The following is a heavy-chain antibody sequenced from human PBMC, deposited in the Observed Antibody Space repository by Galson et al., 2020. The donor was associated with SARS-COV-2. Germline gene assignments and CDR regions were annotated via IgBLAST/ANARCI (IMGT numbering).Heavy chain of an antibody. CDR3: ARASELRYFDWLFSVLDY. D-gene: IGHD3-9*01. J-gene: IGHJ4*02. Sequence: ASVKVSCKASGYTFTGYYMHWVRQAPGQGLEWMGWINPNSGGTNYAQKFQGRVTMTRDTSISTAYMELSRLRSDDTAVYYCARASELRYFDWLFSVLDYWGQGTLVTVSS. CDR1: GYTFTGYY. CDR2: INPNSGGT. V-gene: IGHV1-2*02.